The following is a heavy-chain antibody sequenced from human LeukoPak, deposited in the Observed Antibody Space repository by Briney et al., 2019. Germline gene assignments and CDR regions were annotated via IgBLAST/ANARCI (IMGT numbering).Heavy chain of an antibody. Sequence: GGSLRLSCAASGFTFSSDWMSWVRQAPGKGLEWVANINQDGNEKYYVDSVKGRFTISRDNANNSLYLQMNSLRFEDTAVYYCARDWSFSGWYGSIDYYGLDVWGQGTTVTVSS. CDR2: INQDGNEK. CDR3: ARDWSFSGWYGSIDYYGLDV. D-gene: IGHD6-19*01. V-gene: IGHV3-7*01. CDR1: GFTFSSDW. J-gene: IGHJ6*01.